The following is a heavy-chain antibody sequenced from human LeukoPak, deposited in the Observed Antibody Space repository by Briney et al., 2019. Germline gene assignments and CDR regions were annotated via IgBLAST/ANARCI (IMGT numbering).Heavy chain of an antibody. V-gene: IGHV4-39*01. CDR2: IYYSGST. CDR1: GGSISSSSYY. CDR3: ARRGTGYPFDY. Sequence: PSETLSLTCTVSGGSISSSSYYWGWIRQPPGKGLEWIGSIYYSGSTYYNPSLKSRVTMSVDTSKNQFSLKLSSVTAADTAVYYCARRGTGYPFDYWGQGTLVTVSS. D-gene: IGHD3/OR15-3a*01. J-gene: IGHJ4*02.